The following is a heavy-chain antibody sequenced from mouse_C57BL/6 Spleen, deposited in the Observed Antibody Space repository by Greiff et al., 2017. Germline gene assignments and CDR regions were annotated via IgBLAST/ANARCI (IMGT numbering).Heavy chain of an antibody. Sequence: QVQLQQPGAELVKPGASVKLSCKASGYTFTSYWMHWVKQRPGRGLEWIGRIDPNSGGTKYNEKFKSKATLTVDKPYRTAYMQLSSLTSEDSAVYYCAKEVYDGPQREYFDYWGQGTTLTVSS. CDR1: GYTFTSYW. CDR3: AKEVYDGPQREYFDY. J-gene: IGHJ2*01. D-gene: IGHD2-3*01. CDR2: IDPNSGGT. V-gene: IGHV1-72*01.